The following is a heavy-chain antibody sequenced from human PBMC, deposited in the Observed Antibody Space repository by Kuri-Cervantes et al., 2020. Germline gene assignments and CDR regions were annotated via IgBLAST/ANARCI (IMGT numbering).Heavy chain of an antibody. CDR1: GFTFSSYA. J-gene: IGHJ6*02. D-gene: IGHD3-16*01. CDR2: ISYDGSNK. V-gene: IGHV3-30-3*01. CDR3: ARGNVKAPADGMDV. Sequence: GESLKISCAASGFTFSSYAMHWVRQAPGKGLEWVAVISYDGSNKYYADSVKGRFTISRDNSKKTLYLQMNSLRAEDTAVYYCARGNVKAPADGMDVWGQGTTVTVSS.